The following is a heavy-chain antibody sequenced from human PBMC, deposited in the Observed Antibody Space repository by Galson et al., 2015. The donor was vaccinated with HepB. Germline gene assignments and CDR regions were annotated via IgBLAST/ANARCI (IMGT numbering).Heavy chain of an antibody. CDR2: IRSKANSYAT. D-gene: IGHD3-10*01. V-gene: IGHV3-73*01. J-gene: IGHJ4*02. Sequence: SLRLSCAASGFTFSGSAMHWVRQASGKGLEWVGRIRSKANSYATAYAASVKGRFTISRDDSKNTAYLQMNSLKTEDTAVYYCTSLLWFGDPRGDYWGQGTLVTVSS. CDR3: TSLLWFGDPRGDY. CDR1: GFTFSGSA.